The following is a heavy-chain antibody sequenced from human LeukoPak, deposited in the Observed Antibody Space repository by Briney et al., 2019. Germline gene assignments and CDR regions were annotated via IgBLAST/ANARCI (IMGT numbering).Heavy chain of an antibody. Sequence: SQTLSLTCAISGDSVSSNSAAWNWIRQSPSRGLDWLGSTYYRSKWYNDYAVSVKSRITINPDTSKNQFSLQLNSVTPEDTAVYYSAREDIAVAGPGQTNARRAFDYWGQGTLVTVSS. D-gene: IGHD6-19*01. CDR1: GDSVSSNSAA. CDR3: AREDIAVAGPGQTNARRAFDY. V-gene: IGHV6-1*01. J-gene: IGHJ4*02. CDR2: TYYRSKWYN.